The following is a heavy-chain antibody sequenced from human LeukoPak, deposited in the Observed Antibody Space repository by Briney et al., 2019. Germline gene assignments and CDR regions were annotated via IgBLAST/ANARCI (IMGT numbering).Heavy chain of an antibody. Sequence: PSETLSLTCTVSGGSISSGDYYWSWIRQPPGKGLEWIGYIYYSGSTYYNPSLKSRATISVDTSKNQFSLKLSSVTAADTAVYYCARSVLVVPAAIDYYYYMDVWGKGTTVTVSS. D-gene: IGHD2-2*01. CDR1: GGSISSGDYY. CDR2: IYYSGST. CDR3: ARSVLVVPAAIDYYYYMDV. J-gene: IGHJ6*03. V-gene: IGHV4-30-4*01.